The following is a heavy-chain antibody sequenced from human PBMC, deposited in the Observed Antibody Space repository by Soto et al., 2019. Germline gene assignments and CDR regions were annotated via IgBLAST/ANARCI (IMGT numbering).Heavy chain of an antibody. CDR3: VKARSRVGSFADY. Sequence: GGSLRLSCSASGFTFSSYAMHWVRQAPGKGLEYVSAISSNGGSTYYADSVKGRFTISRDNSKNTLYLQMSSLRAEDTAVYYCVKARSRVGSFADYWGQGTLVTVSS. J-gene: IGHJ4*02. V-gene: IGHV3-64D*08. CDR1: GFTFSSYA. CDR2: ISSNGGST. D-gene: IGHD2-15*01.